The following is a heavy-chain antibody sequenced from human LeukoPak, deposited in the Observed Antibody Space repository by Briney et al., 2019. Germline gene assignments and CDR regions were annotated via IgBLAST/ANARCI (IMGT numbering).Heavy chain of an antibody. J-gene: IGHJ4*02. D-gene: IGHD3-3*01. CDR1: GFTVSTDY. Sequence: AGGSLRLSCVDSGFTVSTDYMNWVRQAPGKGLEWVSLIYSGGSTYYADSVKGRFTISRDSSKNTLYLQMNSLRAEDTAVYYCARSLGWSFDYWGQGTLVTVSS. CDR2: IYSGGST. V-gene: IGHV3-66*01. CDR3: ARSLGWSFDY.